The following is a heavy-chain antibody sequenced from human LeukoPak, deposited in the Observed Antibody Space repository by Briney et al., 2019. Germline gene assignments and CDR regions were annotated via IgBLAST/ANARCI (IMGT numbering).Heavy chain of an antibody. Sequence: PGGSLRLSCAASGFTFSDHYMDWVRQAPGKRLEWVGRSRNKANSYTTDYAASVKGRFTISRDDSKNSLYLQMNSLKTEDTAVYYCARAYTSGWYSPGYWGQGTLVTVSS. D-gene: IGHD6-19*01. CDR1: GFTFSDHY. V-gene: IGHV3-72*01. CDR2: SRNKANSYTT. J-gene: IGHJ4*02. CDR3: ARAYTSGWYSPGY.